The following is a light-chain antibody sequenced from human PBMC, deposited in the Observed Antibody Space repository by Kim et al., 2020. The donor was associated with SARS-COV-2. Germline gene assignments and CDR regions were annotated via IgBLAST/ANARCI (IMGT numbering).Light chain of an antibody. CDR3: QSYDDNNQVV. V-gene: IGLV6-57*01. Sequence: KPLATSCPRPRAGVARNYVQWYQQRPGSPPTSVIYGDSQRPAGVPDRFSGSIDSSSNSASLTISGLKTEDEADYYCQSYDDNNQVVFGGGTQLTVL. CDR2: GDS. CDR1: RAGVARNY. J-gene: IGLJ3*02.